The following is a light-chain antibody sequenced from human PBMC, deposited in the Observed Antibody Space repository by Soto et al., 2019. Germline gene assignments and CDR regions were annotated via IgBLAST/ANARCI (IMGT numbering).Light chain of an antibody. V-gene: IGKV3-20*01. CDR2: GAS. CDR3: QQYSKWPQT. Sequence: EIVLTQSPGTLSLSPGERATLSCRASQSVSNNYLAWYQQKPGQAPRLLIYGASNRATGIPDRFSGSGSGTDFTLTISRLEPEDFAIYYCQQYSKWPQTFGQGTKVDIK. J-gene: IGKJ1*01. CDR1: QSVSNNY.